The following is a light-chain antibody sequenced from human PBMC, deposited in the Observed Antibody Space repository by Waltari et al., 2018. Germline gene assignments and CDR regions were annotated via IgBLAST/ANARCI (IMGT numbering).Light chain of an antibody. Sequence: QSALTQPASVSGSPGQSITIPCAGPSCDVGSYHSVSWYQQHPGKAPKLMIYEVSNRPSGVSNRFSGSKSGNTASLTISGLQAEDEADYYCSSYTRSSTLHVFGGGTKLTVL. CDR3: SSYTRSSTLHV. V-gene: IGLV2-14*01. J-gene: IGLJ3*02. CDR2: EVS. CDR1: SCDVGSYHS.